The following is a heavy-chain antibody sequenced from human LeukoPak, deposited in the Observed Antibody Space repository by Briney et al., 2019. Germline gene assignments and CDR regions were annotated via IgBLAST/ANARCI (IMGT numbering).Heavy chain of an antibody. CDR1: GFTFSSYR. J-gene: IGHJ4*02. V-gene: IGHV3-21*01. Sequence: GGSLRLSCAASGFTFSSYRMNWVRQAPGKGLEWVSSISSSSSYIYYADSVKGRFTISRDNAKNSLYLQMNSLRAEDTAVYYCARSRDTAMVSDYWGQGTLVTVSS. D-gene: IGHD5-18*01. CDR2: ISSSSSYI. CDR3: ARSRDTAMVSDY.